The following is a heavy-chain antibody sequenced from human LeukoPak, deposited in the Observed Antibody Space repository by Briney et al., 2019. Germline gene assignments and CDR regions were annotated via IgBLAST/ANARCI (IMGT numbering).Heavy chain of an antibody. D-gene: IGHD3-10*01. CDR3: ARGRSSYYYGSGSYYSDY. CDR2: INPSGGST. V-gene: IGHV1-46*01. J-gene: IGHJ4*02. CDR1: GYTFTSYY. Sequence: ASVKVSCKASGYTFTSYYMHWVRQAPGQGLEWMGIINPSGGSTSYAQKFQGRVTMTRDTSISTAYMELSRLRSDDTAVYYCARGRSSYYYGSGSYYSDYWGQGTLVTVSS.